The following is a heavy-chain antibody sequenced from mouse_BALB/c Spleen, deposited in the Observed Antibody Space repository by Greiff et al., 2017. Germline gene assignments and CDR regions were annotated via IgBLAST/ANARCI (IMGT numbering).Heavy chain of an antibody. CDR3: APIYDGYYAFDY. CDR1: GYTFTSYW. Sequence: VQLQQSGAELAKPGASVKMSCKASGYTFTSYWMHWVKQRPGQGLEWIGYINPSTGYTEYNQKFKDKATLTADKSSSTAYMQLSSLTSEDSAVYYCAPIYDGYYAFDYWGQGTTLTVSS. D-gene: IGHD2-3*01. J-gene: IGHJ2*01. CDR2: INPSTGYT. V-gene: IGHV1-7*01.